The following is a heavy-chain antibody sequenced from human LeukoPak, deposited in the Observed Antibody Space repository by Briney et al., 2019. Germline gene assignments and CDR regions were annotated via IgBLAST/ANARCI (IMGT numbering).Heavy chain of an antibody. D-gene: IGHD7-27*01. CDR2: ISSSSSYI. Sequence: GGSLSPSCAASGLTFNTYSMNWVRQAPGKGLEWVSSISSSSSYIYYADSVKGRFTISRDNAKNSLYLQMNSLRADDTAIYFCAGTGDYADWGQGTLVTVSS. CDR3: AGTGDYAD. CDR1: GLTFNTYS. J-gene: IGHJ4*02. V-gene: IGHV3-21*01.